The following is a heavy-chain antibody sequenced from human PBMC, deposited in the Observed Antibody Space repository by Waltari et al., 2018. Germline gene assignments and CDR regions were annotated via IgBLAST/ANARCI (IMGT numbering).Heavy chain of an antibody. CDR1: GGSFSGYY. CDR2: INHSGST. Sequence: QVQLQQWGAGLLKPSETLSLTCAAYGGSFSGYYWGGIRQPPGKGLEWIGEINHSGSTNYNPSLKSRVTISVDTSKNQFSLELTSVTAADTAVYYCARHIALAGMRPALGYWGQGTLVTVSS. V-gene: IGHV4-34*01. J-gene: IGHJ4*02. CDR3: ARHIALAGMRPALGY. D-gene: IGHD6-19*01.